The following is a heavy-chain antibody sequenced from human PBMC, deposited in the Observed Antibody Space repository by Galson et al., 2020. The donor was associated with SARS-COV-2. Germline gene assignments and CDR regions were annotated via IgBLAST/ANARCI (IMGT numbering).Heavy chain of an antibody. D-gene: IGHD1-20*01. CDR1: GGSISTYF. CDR3: ARDLRYFYGMDV. CDR2: ISYRGST. V-gene: IGHV4-59*01. J-gene: IGHJ6*02. Sequence: ETSETLSLTCTVSGGSISTYFWSWVRQPPGKGLEWIGYISYRGSTNYNPSLKSRVTISIDTSKNQFSLNVSSVTAADTAVYYCARDLRYFYGMDVWGQGTTVTVSS.